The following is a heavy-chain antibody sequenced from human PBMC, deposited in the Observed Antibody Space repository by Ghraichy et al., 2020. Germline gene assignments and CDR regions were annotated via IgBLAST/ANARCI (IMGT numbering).Heavy chain of an antibody. CDR1: GFTFSSNT. J-gene: IGHJ3*02. CDR2: ITSPSSYI. Sequence: GGSLRLSCAASGFTFSSNTMNWVRQVPGKGLEWVSSITSPSSYIYYADSVKGRFTVSRDNAKNSLYLQMDSLRAEDTAIYYCARGYCSSSRCLWGASQSAFYIWGRGPLVAVSS. D-gene: IGHD2-2*01. CDR3: ARGYCSSSRCLWGASQSAFYI. V-gene: IGHV3-21*01.